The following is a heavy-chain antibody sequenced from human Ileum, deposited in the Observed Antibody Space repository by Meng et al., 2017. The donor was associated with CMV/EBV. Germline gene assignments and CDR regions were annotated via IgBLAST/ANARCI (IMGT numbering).Heavy chain of an antibody. D-gene: IGHD6-13*01. CDR2: TYYRSRWYN. CDR3: ARGESSSLDY. J-gene: IGHJ4*02. Sequence: QVQVSHQGSGLVEPSLTLSPPCACPGESFSRNSVAWNWIRQSPSRGLEWLGRTYYRSRWYNDYSESVKSRITINPDTSTNQFSLDLSSVTPEDTAIYYCARGESSSLDYWGQGTLVTVSS. CDR1: GESFSRNSVA. V-gene: IGHV6-1*01.